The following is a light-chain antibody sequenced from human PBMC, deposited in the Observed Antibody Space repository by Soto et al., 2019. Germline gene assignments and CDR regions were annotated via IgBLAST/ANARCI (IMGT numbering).Light chain of an antibody. V-gene: IGLV1-44*01. J-gene: IGLJ2*01. Sequence: QSVLTQPPSASGTPGQRVSIACSGSSSNIGSNTVNWYQQLPGTAPKLLIYNNNQRPSGVPDRFSGSKSGTSASLAISGRQSEDEADYYCAAWDDSLNGHVIFGGVTKLTVL. CDR1: SSNIGSNT. CDR2: NNN. CDR3: AAWDDSLNGHVI.